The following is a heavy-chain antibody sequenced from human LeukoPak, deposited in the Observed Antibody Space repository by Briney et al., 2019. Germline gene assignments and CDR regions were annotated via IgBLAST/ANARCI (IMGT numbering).Heavy chain of an antibody. CDR2: FDPEVGKT. D-gene: IGHD2-21*01. J-gene: IGHJ4*02. CDR3: ATDMVGYCGDVTCYSEAY. CDR1: GYSLTALS. Sequence: ASVKVSCKVSGYSLTALSMHWVRQAPGKGLEWMGGFDPEVGKTMYAEKLDGRLTVTDDTSTDTAYMQLSSLRLEDTAVYYCATDMVGYCGDVTCYSEAYRGQGTLVTVSS. V-gene: IGHV1-24*01.